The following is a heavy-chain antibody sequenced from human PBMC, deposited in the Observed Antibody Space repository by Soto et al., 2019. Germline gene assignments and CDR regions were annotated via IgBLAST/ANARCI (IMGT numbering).Heavy chain of an antibody. CDR3: ARDIMPRLGFYQCGMDV. CDR1: GFTFSSYS. V-gene: IGHV3-48*02. Sequence: ESGGGLVQPGGSLRLSCAASGFTFSSYSMNWVRQAPGKGLEWVSYIGSSRSAIYSADSVKGRFTSTRDNAKNSLYLQMNRLRDEDTAVYYCARDIMPRLGFYQCGMDVWGQGTTVTVSS. J-gene: IGHJ6*02. CDR2: IGSSRSAI. D-gene: IGHD3-3*02.